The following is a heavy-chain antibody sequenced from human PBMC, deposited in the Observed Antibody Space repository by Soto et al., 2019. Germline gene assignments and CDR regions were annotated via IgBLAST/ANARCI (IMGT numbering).Heavy chain of an antibody. D-gene: IGHD3-3*01. J-gene: IGHJ6*02. V-gene: IGHV3-30*18. CDR3: AKENRPYYDFWSGSYYHGMDV. Sequence: PGGSLRLSCAASGFTFSSYGMHWVRQAPGKGLEWVAVISYDGSNKYYADSVKGRFTISRDNSKNTLYLQMNSLRAEDTAVYYCAKENRPYYDFWSGSYYHGMDVWGQGTTVTVSS. CDR1: GFTFSSYG. CDR2: ISYDGSNK.